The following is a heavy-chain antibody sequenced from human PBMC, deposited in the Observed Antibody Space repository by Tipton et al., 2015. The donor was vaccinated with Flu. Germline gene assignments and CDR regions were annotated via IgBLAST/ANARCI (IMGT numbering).Heavy chain of an antibody. V-gene: IGHV3-48*02. D-gene: IGHD1-26*01. CDR2: ISYSSRTI. Sequence: SLRLSCAASGFTFSYHNMNWVRQAPGKGLEWVSYISYSSRTIYYADSVKGRFTISRDNAKNSLYLQMNSLRDEDTAVYYCARTQGDSGSYYSHLDYWGQGTLVTVSS. CDR3: ARTQGDSGSYYSHLDY. CDR1: GFTFSYHN. J-gene: IGHJ4*02.